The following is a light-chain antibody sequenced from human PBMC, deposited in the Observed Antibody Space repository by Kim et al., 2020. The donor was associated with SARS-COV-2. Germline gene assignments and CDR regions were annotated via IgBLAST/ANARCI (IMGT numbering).Light chain of an antibody. CDR3: QSYDSSLSGVV. J-gene: IGLJ2*01. V-gene: IGLV1-40*01. CDR2: GNS. CDR1: SSNIGAGYD. Sequence: QSVLTQPPSVSGAPGQRVTISCTGSSSNIGAGYDVHWYQQLPGTAPKLPIYGNSNRPSGVPDRFSGPKSGTSASLAITGLQAEDEADYYCQSYDSSLSGVVFGGGTKVTDL.